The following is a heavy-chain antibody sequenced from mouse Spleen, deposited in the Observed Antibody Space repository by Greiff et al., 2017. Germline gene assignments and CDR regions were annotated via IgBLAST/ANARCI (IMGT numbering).Heavy chain of an antibody. J-gene: IGHJ2*01. CDR1: GFTFSSYA. V-gene: IGHV5-9-1*01. Sequence: EVKVVESGGGLVKPGGSLKLSCAASGFTFSSYAMSWVRQTPEKRLEWVATISSGGSYTYYPDSVKGRFTISRDNAKNTLYLQMSSLRSEDTAMYYCARGRYDGGYFDYWGQGTTLTVSS. D-gene: IGHD2-14*01. CDR2: ISSGGSYT. CDR3: ARGRYDGGYFDY.